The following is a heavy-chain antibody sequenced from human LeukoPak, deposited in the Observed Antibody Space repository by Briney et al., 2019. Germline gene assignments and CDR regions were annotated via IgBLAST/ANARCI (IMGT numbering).Heavy chain of an antibody. Sequence: GGSLKLSCAGSGFTFSDYPMTWVRQAPGKGLEWVSAISGSGGSTYYADSVKGRFTISRDNSKNTLYLQMNSLRAEDTAVYYCAKESQGGGDYWGQGTLVTVSS. V-gene: IGHV3-23*01. J-gene: IGHJ4*02. D-gene: IGHD3-16*01. CDR2: ISGSGGST. CDR1: GFTFSDYP. CDR3: AKESQGGGDY.